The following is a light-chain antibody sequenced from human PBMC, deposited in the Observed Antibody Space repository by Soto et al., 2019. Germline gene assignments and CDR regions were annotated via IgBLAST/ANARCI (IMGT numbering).Light chain of an antibody. CDR1: QSISSSY. V-gene: IGKV3D-20*02. CDR3: QQRSNWLFT. J-gene: IGKJ5*01. CDR2: GVS. Sequence: EIVLTQSPGTLSLSPGERATLSCRASQSISSSYFAWYQQKPGQAPRLLVYGVSSRATDVPDRFSGSGSGTDLTLTISRLEPEDFAVYYCQQRSNWLFTFGQGTRLEIK.